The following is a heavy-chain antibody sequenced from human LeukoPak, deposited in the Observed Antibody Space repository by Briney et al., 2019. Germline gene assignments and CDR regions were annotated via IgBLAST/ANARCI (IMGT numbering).Heavy chain of an antibody. CDR3: ARHSYDCSSTSCYLDY. V-gene: IGHV5-51*01. CDR2: IYPGDSDS. D-gene: IGHD2-2*01. J-gene: IGHJ4*02. Sequence: GESLKISCKGSGYSFTSYWIGWVRQMPGKGLEWMGIIYPGDSDSTYSPSFQGQVTISADKSISTAYLQWSSLKASDTAMYYCARHSYDCSSTSCYLDYWGQGTLVTVSS. CDR1: GYSFTSYW.